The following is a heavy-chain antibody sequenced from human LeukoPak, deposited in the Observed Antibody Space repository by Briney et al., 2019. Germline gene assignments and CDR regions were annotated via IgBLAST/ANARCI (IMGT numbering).Heavy chain of an antibody. CDR2: IKQDGSVE. D-gene: IGHD5-18*01. CDR1: XXTFEHYW. Sequence: GXXXXLSCXXSXXTFEHYWXSWVRQAPGKGPEWVANIKQDGSVEHYLDSVKGRFTISRDNAKNSLILQMNSLRAEDTAVYYCARWAGVTDYWGQGTLVTVSS. J-gene: IGHJ4*02. CDR3: ARWAGVTDY. V-gene: IGHV3-7*01.